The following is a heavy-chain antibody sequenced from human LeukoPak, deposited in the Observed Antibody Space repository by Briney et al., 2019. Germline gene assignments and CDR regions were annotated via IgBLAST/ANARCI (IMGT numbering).Heavy chain of an antibody. CDR2: ISSSSSYI. J-gene: IGHJ3*02. D-gene: IGHD7-27*01. Sequence: GGSLRLSCAASGFTFSSYSMNSVRQAPGKGLEWVSSISSSSSYIYYADSVKGRFTISRDNAKNSLYLQMNSLRAEDTAVYYCARVGSGDAFDIWGEGTMVTVSS. CDR1: GFTFSSYS. CDR3: ARVGSGDAFDI. V-gene: IGHV3-21*01.